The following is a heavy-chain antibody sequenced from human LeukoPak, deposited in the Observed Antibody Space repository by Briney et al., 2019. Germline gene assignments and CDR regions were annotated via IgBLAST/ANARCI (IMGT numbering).Heavy chain of an antibody. J-gene: IGHJ4*02. V-gene: IGHV3-21*01. D-gene: IGHD4-11*01. Sequence: GGSLRLSCAASGFTFSSNTMNWVRQAPGKGLEWVSSISSSTIYIYYADSLKGRFTISRDDAKNSLYLQMNSLRAEDTAVYYCASGMTTVRTGTHWGQGTLVTVSS. CDR2: ISSSTIYI. CDR3: ASGMTTVRTGTH. CDR1: GFTFSSNT.